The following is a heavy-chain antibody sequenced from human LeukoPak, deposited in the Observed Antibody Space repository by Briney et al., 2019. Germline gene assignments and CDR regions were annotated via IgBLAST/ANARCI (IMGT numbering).Heavy chain of an antibody. CDR2: IYYTGNT. D-gene: IGHD1-26*01. V-gene: IGHV4-39*01. CDR3: ASPYSGSFGGSYYYGVDV. CDR1: GGSLTSSTYY. Sequence: SETLSLTCTVSGGSLTSSTYYWGWIRQPPGKGLEWIGIIYYTGNTHYNPSLKSRVTISVDTSKNQFSLNLSSVTAADTAVYYCASPYSGSFGGSYYYGVDVWGQGTTVTVSS. J-gene: IGHJ6*02.